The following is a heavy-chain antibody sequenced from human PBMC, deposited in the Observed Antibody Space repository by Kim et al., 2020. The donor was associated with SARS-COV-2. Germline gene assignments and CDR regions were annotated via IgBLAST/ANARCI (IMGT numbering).Heavy chain of an antibody. D-gene: IGHD6-13*01. CDR2: INHSGST. V-gene: IGHV4-34*01. CDR1: GGSFSGYY. J-gene: IGHJ4*02. Sequence: SETLSLTCAVYGGSFSGYYWSWIRQPPGKGLEWIGEINHSGSTNYNPSLKSRVTISVDTSKNQFSLKLSSVTAADTAVYYCARGFVAAAGDGVGSAAFDYWGQGTLVTVSS. CDR3: ARGFVAAAGDGVGSAAFDY.